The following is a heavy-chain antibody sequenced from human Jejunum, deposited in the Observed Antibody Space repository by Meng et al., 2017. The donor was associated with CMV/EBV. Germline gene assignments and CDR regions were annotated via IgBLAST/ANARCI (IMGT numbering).Heavy chain of an antibody. CDR1: GFNIRNYW. CDR2: ITDDGTT. V-gene: IGHV3-74*01. Sequence: EGHVVESGGGLVQPGGSLRLSCAASGFNIRNYWMHWVRQEPGKGPLWASRITDDGTTNYADFVQGRFTISRDNAKNTVYLQMNSLRAEDTGIYYCTGLDYWGQGTLVTVSS. CDR3: TGLDY. J-gene: IGHJ4*02.